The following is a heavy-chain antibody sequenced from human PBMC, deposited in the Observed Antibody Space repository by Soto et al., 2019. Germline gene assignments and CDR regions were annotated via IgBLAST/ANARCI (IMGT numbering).Heavy chain of an antibody. Sequence: SETLSLTCTVSGGSISSGGYYWSWIRQHPGKGLEWIGYIYYSGSTYYNPSLKSRVTISVDMSKNQFSLKLSSVTAADTAVYYCAIAALLLVEMATIVDNDDFAYWAQGTLAPVSS. CDR3: AIAALLLVEMATIVDNDDFAY. CDR1: GGSISSGGYY. J-gene: IGHJ4*02. V-gene: IGHV4-31*03. D-gene: IGHD5-12*01. CDR2: IYYSGST.